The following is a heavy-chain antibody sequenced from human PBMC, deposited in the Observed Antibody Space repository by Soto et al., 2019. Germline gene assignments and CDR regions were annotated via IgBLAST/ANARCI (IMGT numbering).Heavy chain of an antibody. J-gene: IGHJ4*02. CDR2: ISYDGSNK. Sequence: QVQLVESGGGVVQPGRSLRLSCAASGFTFSSYGMHWVRQAPGKGLEWVAVISYDGSNKYYADSVKGRFTISRDNSKNTLYLQMNSLRAEDTAVYYCAKAAGYSYGPFDYWGQGTLVTVSS. D-gene: IGHD5-18*01. CDR1: GFTFSSYG. CDR3: AKAAGYSYGPFDY. V-gene: IGHV3-30*18.